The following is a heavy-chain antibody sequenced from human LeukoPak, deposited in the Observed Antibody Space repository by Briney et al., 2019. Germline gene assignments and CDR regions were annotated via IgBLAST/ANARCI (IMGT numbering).Heavy chain of an antibody. CDR3: ARDLVTVTKGFDI. Sequence: SETLSLTCAVSTDSFSSHYWTWIRQPPGKGLEWIGYISYIGSTNYNPSLKSRVTISIDTSKNQFSLKLSSVTAADTAVYYCARDLVTVTKGFDIWGKGTMVSVSS. D-gene: IGHD4-17*01. J-gene: IGHJ3*02. V-gene: IGHV4-59*11. CDR2: ISYIGST. CDR1: TDSFSSHY.